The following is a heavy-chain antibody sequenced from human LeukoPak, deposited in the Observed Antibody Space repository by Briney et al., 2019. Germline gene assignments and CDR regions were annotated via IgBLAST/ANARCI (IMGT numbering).Heavy chain of an antibody. CDR2: ISYDGSNK. D-gene: IGHD3-22*01. CDR1: GFTFSSYG. J-gene: IGHJ4*02. V-gene: IGHV3-30*03. Sequence: GRSLRLSCAASGFTFSSYGMHWVRQAPGKGLEWVAVISYDGSNKYYADSVKGRFTISRDNSKNTLYLQMNSLRAEDTAVYYCARAITYYYDSSGYSLFDYWGQGTLVTVSS. CDR3: ARAITYYYDSSGYSLFDY.